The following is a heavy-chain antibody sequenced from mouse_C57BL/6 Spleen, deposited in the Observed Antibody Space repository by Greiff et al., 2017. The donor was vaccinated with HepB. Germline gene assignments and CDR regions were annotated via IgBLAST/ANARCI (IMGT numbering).Heavy chain of an antibody. CDR2: IHPNSGST. CDR1: GYTFTSYW. J-gene: IGHJ2*01. D-gene: IGHD4-1*01. V-gene: IGHV1-64*01. Sequence: QVQLQQPGAELVKPGASVKLSRKASGYTFTSYWMHWVKQRPGQGLEWIGMIHPNSGSTNYNEKFKSKATLTVDKSSSTAYMQLSSLTSEDSAVYYCARANWEYYFDYWGQGTTLTVSS. CDR3: ARANWEYYFDY.